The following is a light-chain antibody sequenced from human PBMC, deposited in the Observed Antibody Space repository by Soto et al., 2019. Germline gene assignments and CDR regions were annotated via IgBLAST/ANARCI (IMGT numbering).Light chain of an antibody. Sequence: EVVMTQSPATLSVSPGERATLSCRASQYISKYLAWYQQRPGQAPRLLIYDASTRATGIPDRFSGSGSGTEFTLTISSLQSEDVAVYYCHQYNEWRTFGQGTKGEI. V-gene: IGKV3-15*01. CDR3: HQYNEWRT. J-gene: IGKJ1*01. CDR1: QYISKY. CDR2: DAS.